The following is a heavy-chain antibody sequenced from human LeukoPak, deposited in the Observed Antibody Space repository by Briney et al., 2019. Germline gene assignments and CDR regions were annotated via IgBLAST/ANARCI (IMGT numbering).Heavy chain of an antibody. J-gene: IGHJ4*02. CDR3: ACLAAIDY. Sequence: PGGSLRLSCAASGFTFGTYTMNWVRQAPGKGLEWVSSISTSSTYIYYADSVKGRFTISRDNAKNSLYLQMNSLRAEDTAVYYCACLAAIDYWGQGTLVTVSS. D-gene: IGHD2-15*01. CDR2: ISTSSTYI. CDR1: GFTFGTYT. V-gene: IGHV3-21*01.